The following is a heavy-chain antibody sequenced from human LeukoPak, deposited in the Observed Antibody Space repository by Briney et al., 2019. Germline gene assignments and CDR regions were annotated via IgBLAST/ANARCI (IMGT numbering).Heavy chain of an antibody. Sequence: ASVKVSCKASGYTFTSYAMHWVRQAPGQRLEWMGWINAGNGNTKYSQKFQGRVTITRDTSASTAYMELSSLRSEDTAVYYCARDNTKRYSNNWFDPWGQGTLVTVSS. CDR2: INAGNGNT. CDR3: ARDNTKRYSNNWFDP. CDR1: GYTFTSYA. J-gene: IGHJ5*02. D-gene: IGHD4-11*01. V-gene: IGHV1-3*01.